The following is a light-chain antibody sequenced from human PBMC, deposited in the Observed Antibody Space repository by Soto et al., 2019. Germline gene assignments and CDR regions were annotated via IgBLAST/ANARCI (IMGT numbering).Light chain of an antibody. CDR3: AAWDDSLNGFV. V-gene: IGLV1-44*01. CDR1: SSNIGSNT. Sequence: QSVLTQPPSASGAPRQRVTISCSGSSSNIGSNTVNWYQQLPGTAPKLLIYTNNQRPSGVRDRFSGSRSGTSASLAISGLQSEDEADYYCAAWDDSLNGFVFGTGTKLTVL. CDR2: TNN. J-gene: IGLJ1*01.